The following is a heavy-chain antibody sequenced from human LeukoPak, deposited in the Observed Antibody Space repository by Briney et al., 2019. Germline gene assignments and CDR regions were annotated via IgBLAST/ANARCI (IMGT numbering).Heavy chain of an antibody. Sequence: GASVKVSCKASGYTFTSCGISWVRQAPGQGHEWMGWISAYNGNTNYAQKLQGRVTMTTDTSTSTAYMELRSLRSDDTAVYYCARDDALTGGNWFDPWGQGTLVTVSS. CDR3: ARDDALTGGNWFDP. CDR1: GYTFTSCG. D-gene: IGHD3-9*01. CDR2: ISAYNGNT. J-gene: IGHJ5*02. V-gene: IGHV1-18*01.